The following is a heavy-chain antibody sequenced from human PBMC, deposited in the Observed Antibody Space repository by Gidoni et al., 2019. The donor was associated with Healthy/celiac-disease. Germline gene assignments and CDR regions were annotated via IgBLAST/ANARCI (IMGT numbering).Heavy chain of an antibody. CDR1: GFTFSSYA. Sequence: EVQLLESGGGLVQPGGSLRLSCAAPGFTFSSYAMSWVRQAPGKGLGWVSAISGSGGSTYYADSVKGRFTISRDNSKNTLYLQMNSLRAEDTAVYYCAKDFGTTGAFDIWGQGTMVTVSS. V-gene: IGHV3-23*01. D-gene: IGHD1-7*01. CDR3: AKDFGTTGAFDI. CDR2: ISGSGGST. J-gene: IGHJ3*02.